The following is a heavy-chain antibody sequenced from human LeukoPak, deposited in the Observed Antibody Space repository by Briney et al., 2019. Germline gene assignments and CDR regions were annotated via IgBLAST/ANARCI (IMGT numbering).Heavy chain of an antibody. CDR2: ISSSSSYI. CDR3: ARGYYAHCSGGSCYVT. CDR1: GFTFSSHS. Sequence: PGGSLRLSCAASGFTFSSHSMNWVRQAPGKGLEWVSSISSSSSYIYYADSVKGRFTISRDNAKNSLYLQMDSLRAEDTAVYYCARGYYAHCSGGSCYVTWGQGTLVTVSS. V-gene: IGHV3-21*01. J-gene: IGHJ5*02. D-gene: IGHD2-15*01.